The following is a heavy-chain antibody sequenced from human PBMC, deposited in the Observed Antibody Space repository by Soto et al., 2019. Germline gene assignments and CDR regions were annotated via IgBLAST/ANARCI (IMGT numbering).Heavy chain of an antibody. V-gene: IGHV3-23*01. CDR2: ITASGGRT. Sequence: EVHLLESGGGLVQPGGSLRLSCTASGFTFSSYAMTWVRQAPGRGLEGVSGITASGGRTFYADSVKGRFTISRDNSRSTLYLQMNCLRAEDTAVYYCAKHTRYADYVRWFDSWGQGTLVTVSS. CDR3: AKHTRYADYVRWFDS. D-gene: IGHD4-17*01. CDR1: GFTFSSYA. J-gene: IGHJ5*01.